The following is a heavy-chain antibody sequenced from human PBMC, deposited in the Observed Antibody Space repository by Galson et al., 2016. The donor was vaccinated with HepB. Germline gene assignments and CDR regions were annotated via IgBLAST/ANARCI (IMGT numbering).Heavy chain of an antibody. V-gene: IGHV3-74*01. Sequence: SLRLSCAGSGFTFGNFQMHWVRQAPGKGLMWVAHIDTDVSNIGYAESVAGRFTISRDNAKNTLYLQMNSLRVEDTAVYYCIRDRDLKVGTAYYDAFGIWGQGTMVTVSS. J-gene: IGHJ3*02. CDR2: IDTDVSNI. CDR1: GFTFGNFQ. CDR3: IRDRDLKVGTAYYDAFGI. D-gene: IGHD2-21*02.